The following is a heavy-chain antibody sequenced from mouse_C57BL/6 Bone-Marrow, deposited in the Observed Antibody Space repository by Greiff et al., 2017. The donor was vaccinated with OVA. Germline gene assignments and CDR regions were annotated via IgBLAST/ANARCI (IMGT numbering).Heavy chain of an antibody. CDR3: ARSRIGYDGDY. Sequence: VQLQQSGAELVRPGASVKLSCKASGYTFTDYYINWVKQRPGQGLEWIARIYPGSGNTYYNEKFKGKATLTAEKSSSTAYMQLSSLTSEDSAVYFCARSRIGYDGDYWGQGTTLTVSS. V-gene: IGHV1-76*01. D-gene: IGHD2-2*01. J-gene: IGHJ2*01. CDR1: GYTFTDYY. CDR2: IYPGSGNT.